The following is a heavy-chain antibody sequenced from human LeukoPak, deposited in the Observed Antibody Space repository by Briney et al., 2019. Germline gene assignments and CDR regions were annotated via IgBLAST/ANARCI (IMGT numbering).Heavy chain of an antibody. D-gene: IGHD1-26*01. Sequence: SETLSLTCTVSGGYIRSYYWSWIRQPPGKGLEWIGYIYYRGSTNYNPSLKSRVTMSVDTSKNQFSLKLTSVTAADTAVYYCARYSGSYLSPFDYWGQGTLVTVSS. J-gene: IGHJ4*02. V-gene: IGHV4-59*08. CDR3: ARYSGSYLSPFDY. CDR1: GGYIRSYY. CDR2: IYYRGST.